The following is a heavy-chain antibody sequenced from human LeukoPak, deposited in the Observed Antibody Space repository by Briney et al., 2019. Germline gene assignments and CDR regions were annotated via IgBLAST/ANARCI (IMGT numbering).Heavy chain of an antibody. CDR3: ASVNPGRYSYGIDY. V-gene: IGHV4-30-2*01. CDR1: GGSISSGGYS. D-gene: IGHD5-18*01. J-gene: IGHJ4*02. CDR2: IYHSGST. Sequence: SETLSLTCAVSGGSISSGGYSWSWIRQPPGKGLEWIGYIYHSGSTYYNPSLKSRVTISVDRSKNQFSLKLSSVTAADTAVYYCASVNPGRYSYGIDYWGQGTLVTVSS.